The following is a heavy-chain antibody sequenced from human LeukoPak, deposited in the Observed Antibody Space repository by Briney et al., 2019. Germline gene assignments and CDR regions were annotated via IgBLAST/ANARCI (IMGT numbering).Heavy chain of an antibody. CDR1: GYTFTSYD. D-gene: IGHD6-13*01. Sequence: ASVKVSCKASGYTFTSYDINWVRQATGQGLEWMGWMNPNSGNTGYAQKFQGRVTITRNTSISTAYMELSSLRSEDTAVYYCARTARIAAALDYWGQGTLVTVSS. V-gene: IGHV1-8*03. CDR2: MNPNSGNT. J-gene: IGHJ4*02. CDR3: ARTARIAAALDY.